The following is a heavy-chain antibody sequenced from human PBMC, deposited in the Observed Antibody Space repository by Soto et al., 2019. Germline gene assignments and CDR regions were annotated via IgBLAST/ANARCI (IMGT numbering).Heavy chain of an antibody. CDR3: ARGRGGYDRRKPNFDY. J-gene: IGHJ4*02. CDR1: GGSFSGYY. V-gene: IGHV4-34*01. CDR2: INHSGST. D-gene: IGHD5-12*01. Sequence: QVQLQQWGAGLLKPSETLSLTCAVYGGSFSGYYWSWIRQPPGKGLEWIGEINHSGSTNYNPSLKSRVTIPVDTSKNQFSLKLSSVTAADTAVYYCARGRGGYDRRKPNFDYWGQGTLVTVSS.